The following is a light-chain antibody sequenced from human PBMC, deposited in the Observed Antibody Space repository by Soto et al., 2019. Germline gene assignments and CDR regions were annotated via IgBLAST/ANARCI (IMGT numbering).Light chain of an antibody. CDR3: TSYTPSSTYV. CDR2: AVS. J-gene: IGLJ1*01. Sequence: QSALTQPASVSGSPGQSITISCTGTIIDVGNYDYVSWYQQYPGKAPKLMIYAVSRRPSGVSNRFSGSKSGNTASLTISGLQAEDEADYYCTSYTPSSTYVFGTGTKLTVL. CDR1: IIDVGNYDY. V-gene: IGLV2-14*03.